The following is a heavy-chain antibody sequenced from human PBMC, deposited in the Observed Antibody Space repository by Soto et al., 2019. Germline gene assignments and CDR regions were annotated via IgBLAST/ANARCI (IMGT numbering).Heavy chain of an antibody. CDR1: GYSFTSYW. CDR2: IYPGDSDT. CDR3: ARHSHKSSSWPEIDY. D-gene: IGHD6-13*01. Sequence: GESLKISCTGSGYSFTSYWIGWVRQMPGKGLEWMGIIYPGDSDTRYSPSFQGQVTISADKSISTAYLQWGSLKASDTAMYYCARHSHKSSSWPEIDYWGQGTLVTVSS. V-gene: IGHV5-51*01. J-gene: IGHJ4*02.